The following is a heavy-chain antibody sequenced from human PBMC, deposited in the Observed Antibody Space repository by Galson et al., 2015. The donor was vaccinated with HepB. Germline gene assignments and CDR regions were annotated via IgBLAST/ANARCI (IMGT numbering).Heavy chain of an antibody. CDR2: ISGSGGRR. Sequence: SLRLSCAASGFTFNSYAMSWVRQAPGKGLVWVSAISGSGGRRYYADSVRGRFTISRDNSKNTLYLQMNNLRAEDTAVYYCAKVLTGPFYCTNGACYTLDYWGQGTLVTVSS. V-gene: IGHV3-23*01. CDR1: GFTFNSYA. CDR3: AKVLTGPFYCTNGACYTLDY. D-gene: IGHD2-8*01. J-gene: IGHJ4*02.